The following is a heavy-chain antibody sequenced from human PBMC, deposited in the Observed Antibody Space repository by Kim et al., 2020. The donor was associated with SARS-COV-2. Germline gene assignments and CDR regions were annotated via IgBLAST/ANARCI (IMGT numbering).Heavy chain of an antibody. CDR1: GFTFSSYG. CDR3: ARDPGSGWDPGFDY. CDR2: IWYDGSNK. D-gene: IGHD6-19*01. V-gene: IGHV3-33*08. Sequence: GGSLRLSCAASGFTFSSYGMHWVRQAPGKGLEWVAVIWYDGSNKYYADSVKGRFTISRDNSKNTLYLQMNSLRAEDTAVYYCARDPGSGWDPGFDYWGQGTLVTVSS. J-gene: IGHJ4*02.